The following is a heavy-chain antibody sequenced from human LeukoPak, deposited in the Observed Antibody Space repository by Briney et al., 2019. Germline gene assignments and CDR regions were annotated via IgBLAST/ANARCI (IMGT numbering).Heavy chain of an antibody. J-gene: IGHJ4*02. D-gene: IGHD4-23*01. Sequence: ASVKVSCKASGYTFTSYDINWVRQATGQGLEWMGWMNPNSGNTGYAQKFQGRVTMTRNTSISTAYMELSSLRSEDTAVYYCARGGLDYGGNPTDYWGQGTLVTVSS. CDR3: ARGGLDYGGNPTDY. CDR2: MNPNSGNT. CDR1: GYTFTSYD. V-gene: IGHV1-8*02.